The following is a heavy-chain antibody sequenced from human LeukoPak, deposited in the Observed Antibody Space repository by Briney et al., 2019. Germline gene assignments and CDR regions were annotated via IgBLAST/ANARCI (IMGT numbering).Heavy chain of an antibody. CDR3: AKAGPRYGSGAYYYFDY. J-gene: IGHJ4*02. D-gene: IGHD3-10*01. V-gene: IGHV3-23*01. Sequence: PGGSLRLSCAASGFTFSSYAMSWVRQAPGKGLEWVSAISGSGGSTYYADSVKGRFTISRDNSKNTLYLQMNSLRAEDTAVYYCAKAGPRYGSGAYYYFDYWGQGTLVTVSS. CDR1: GFTFSSYA. CDR2: ISGSGGST.